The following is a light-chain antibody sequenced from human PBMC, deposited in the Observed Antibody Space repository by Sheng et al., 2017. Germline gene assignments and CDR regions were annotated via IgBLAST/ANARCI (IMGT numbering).Light chain of an antibody. CDR1: QSISSW. J-gene: IGKJ4*01. V-gene: IGKV1-5*03. CDR3: QHYNGYPIT. CDR2: KAS. Sequence: DIQMTQSPSTLSASVGDRVTITCRASQSISSWLAWYQQKPGKAPKILIYKASTLESGVPSRFSGSGSGTEFTLTISSLQPDDSATYYCQHYNGYPITYGGGTKVEVK.